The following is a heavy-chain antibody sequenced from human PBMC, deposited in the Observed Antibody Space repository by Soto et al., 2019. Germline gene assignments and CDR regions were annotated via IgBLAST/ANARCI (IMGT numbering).Heavy chain of an antibody. J-gene: IGHJ4*02. D-gene: IGHD2-21*02. CDR1: GFTFTSSA. CDR3: AAGVVVTRRFDY. Sequence: QMQLVQSGPEVKKPGTSVKVSCKASGFTFTSSAVQWVRQARGQRLEWIGWIVVGSGNTNYAQKFQERVTITRDMSTSTAYMELSSLRSEDTAVYYCAAGVVVTRRFDYWGQGTLVTVSS. CDR2: IVVGSGNT. V-gene: IGHV1-58*01.